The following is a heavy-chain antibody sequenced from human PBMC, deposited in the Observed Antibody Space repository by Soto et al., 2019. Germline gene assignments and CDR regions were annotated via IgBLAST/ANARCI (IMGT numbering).Heavy chain of an antibody. CDR2: SSGSFGST. Sequence: GGSLRLSCAASGFTFSSYAMSWVRQAPGNGLEGVSASSGSFGSTYDADYVKGRFTVSRYNSGKTVYLEMNVLRAKDTDVFYSVRDPPTGSSSWRHFEYSGEGSLVTVSS. V-gene: IGHV3-23*01. CDR3: VRDPPTGSSSWRHFEY. CDR1: GFTFSSYA. J-gene: IGHJ4*02. D-gene: IGHD6-13*01.